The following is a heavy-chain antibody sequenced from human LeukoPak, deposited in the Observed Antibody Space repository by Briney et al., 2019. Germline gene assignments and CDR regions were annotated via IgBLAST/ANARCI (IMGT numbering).Heavy chain of an antibody. V-gene: IGHV4-31*03. CDR2: IYYSGST. D-gene: IGHD7-27*01. J-gene: IGHJ4*02. CDR3: ARDWGTYFDY. CDR1: GGSISSGGSR. Sequence: SETLSLTCNVSGGSISSGGSRWSWIRQHPGKGLEWIGYIYYSGSTYYNPSLENRLTMSVDTSKNQFSLHLTSVTAADTAVYCCARDWGTYFDYWGQGTLVTVSS.